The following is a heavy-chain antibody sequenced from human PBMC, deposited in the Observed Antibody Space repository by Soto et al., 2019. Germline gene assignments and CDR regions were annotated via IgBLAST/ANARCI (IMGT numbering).Heavy chain of an antibody. D-gene: IGHD5-12*01. V-gene: IGHV3-49*03. CDR2: IRSKAYGGTT. J-gene: IGHJ6*02. CDR1: GFTFGDYA. CDR3: TRVGYGGPDYYYYYYGMDV. Sequence: GGSLRLSCTASGFTFGDYAMSWFRQAPGKGLEWVGFIRSKAYGGTTEYAASVKGRFTISRDDSKSIAYLQMNSLKTEDTAVYYCTRVGYGGPDYYYYYYGMDVWGQGTTVTVSS.